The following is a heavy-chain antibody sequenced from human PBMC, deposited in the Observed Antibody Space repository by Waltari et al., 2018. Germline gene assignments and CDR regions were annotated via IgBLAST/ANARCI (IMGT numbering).Heavy chain of an antibody. CDR2: IKSDGSDT. Sequence: EEQLVESGGGLIQPGESLRVSCAVSGFTFNKYWMNWVRQSPGKGLVWVARIKSDGSDTSYADFVKGRFTISRDNAKNTVYLQMKSLRAEDTAVYFCARRAYCGGDCYFPNFDYWGQGTLVTVSS. J-gene: IGHJ4*02. CDR1: GFTFNKYW. V-gene: IGHV3-74*01. CDR3: ARRAYCGGDCYFPNFDY. D-gene: IGHD2-21*02.